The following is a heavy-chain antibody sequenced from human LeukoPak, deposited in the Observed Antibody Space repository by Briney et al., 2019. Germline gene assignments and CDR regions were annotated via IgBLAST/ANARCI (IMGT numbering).Heavy chain of an antibody. CDR1: GGSISGNY. V-gene: IGHV4-4*09. CDR3: TKRQGPTSGSYDYFDP. Sequence: KSSETLSLTCTVSGGSISGNYWSWIRQPPGQGLEWIAYIHSSGYTNYNPSLKSRVTISVDTSNNQFPLKVTSVTAADTAMYYCTKRQGPTSGSYDYFDPWGQGALVTVSS. J-gene: IGHJ5*02. D-gene: IGHD1-26*01. CDR2: IHSSGYT.